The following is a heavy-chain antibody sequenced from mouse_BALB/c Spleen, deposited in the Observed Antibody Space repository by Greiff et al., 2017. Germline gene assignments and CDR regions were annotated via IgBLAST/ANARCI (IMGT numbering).Heavy chain of an antibody. CDR1: GFTFSSYG. CDR3: ARAYYGNYDWFAY. J-gene: IGHJ3*01. V-gene: IGHV5-6-3*01. CDR2: INSNGGST. D-gene: IGHD2-10*01. Sequence: EVQGVESGGGLVQPGGSLKLSCAASGFTFSSYGMSWVRQTPDTRLELVATINSNGGSTYYPDSVKGRFTISRDNAKNTLYLQMSSLKSEDTAMYYYARAYYGNYDWFAYWGQGTLVTVSA.